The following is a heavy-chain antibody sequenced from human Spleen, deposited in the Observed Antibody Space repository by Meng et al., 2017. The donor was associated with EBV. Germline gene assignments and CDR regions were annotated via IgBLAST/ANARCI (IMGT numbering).Heavy chain of an antibody. J-gene: IGHJ4*02. CDR2: IKGFAST. Sequence: RGGQGRSKPSGTRSSTVGGKGVFAIVHDWSWIRQPPGKGLEWLGEIKGFASTNYNPSVKSRVTISIDTSKTEYSLRLSSVTAADTAVYYCARDPIHAVSTLTSFDNWSQGTLVTVSS. CDR1: GVFAIVHD. D-gene: IGHD3-16*01. CDR3: ARDPIHAVSTLTSFDN. V-gene: IGHV4-34*01.